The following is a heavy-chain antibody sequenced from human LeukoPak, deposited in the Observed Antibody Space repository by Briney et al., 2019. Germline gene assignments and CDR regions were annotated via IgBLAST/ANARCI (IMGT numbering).Heavy chain of an antibody. V-gene: IGHV1-2*02. CDR2: INPNSGGT. CDR1: GYTFTGYY. J-gene: IGHJ6*03. D-gene: IGHD3-9*01. CDR3: ARAPSYYDILTGQIYYYYYMDV. Sequence: ASVKVSCKASGYTFTGYYMHWVRQAPGQGLEWMGWINPNSGGTNYAQKFQGRVTMTRDTSISTAYMELSRLRSDDTAVYYCARAPSYYDILTGQIYYYYYMDVWGKGTTVTISS.